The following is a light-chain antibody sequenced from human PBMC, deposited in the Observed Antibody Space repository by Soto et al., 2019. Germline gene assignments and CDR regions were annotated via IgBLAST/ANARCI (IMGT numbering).Light chain of an antibody. CDR3: QQRSNWQT. Sequence: EIVLTQSPATLSLSPGERATLSCRASQSVSSYLAWYQQKPGQAPRLLIYDASNRATGIPARFSGSGSGTDFTLTISSLEPEDFAVYYCQQRSNWQTFGQGTNVDIK. CDR1: QSVSSY. CDR2: DAS. V-gene: IGKV3-11*01. J-gene: IGKJ1*01.